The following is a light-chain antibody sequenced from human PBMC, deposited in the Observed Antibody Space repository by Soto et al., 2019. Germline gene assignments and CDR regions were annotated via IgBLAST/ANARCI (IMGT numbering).Light chain of an antibody. CDR3: QQRSNWLYT. CDR1: QSVSSY. V-gene: IGKV3-11*01. CDR2: DAS. Sequence: EIVLTQSPASLSLSPGERATVSCRASQSVSSYLAWYQQKPGQAPRLLIYDASNRATGIPARFSGSGSGTDLTLTISSLEPEDFAVYYCQQRSNWLYTFGQGTKLEIK. J-gene: IGKJ2*01.